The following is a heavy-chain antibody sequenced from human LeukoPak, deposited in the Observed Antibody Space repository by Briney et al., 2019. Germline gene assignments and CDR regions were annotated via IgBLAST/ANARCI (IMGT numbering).Heavy chain of an antibody. V-gene: IGHV3-21*01. CDR2: ISSRSSYI. D-gene: IGHD3-10*01. Sequence: PGGSLRLSCAASGFTFSSYSMNWVRQAPGKGLEWASSISSRSSYIYYADSVKGRFTISRDNAKNTLYLQMNSLRAEDTAVYYCARERPGSGSQYGMDVWGQGTTVTVSS. CDR1: GFTFSSYS. J-gene: IGHJ6*02. CDR3: ARERPGSGSQYGMDV.